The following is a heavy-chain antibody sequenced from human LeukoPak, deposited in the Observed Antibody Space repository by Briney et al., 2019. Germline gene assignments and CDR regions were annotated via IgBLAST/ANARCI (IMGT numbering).Heavy chain of an antibody. CDR1: GGTFSSYA. CDR3: ARAGRVVVPAAIYNWFDP. J-gene: IGHJ5*02. CDR2: MNPNSGNT. Sequence: ASVKVSCKASGGTFSSYAISWVRQAPGQGLEWMGWMNPNSGNTGYAQKFQGRVTITRNTSISTAYMELSSLRSEDTAVYYCARAGRVVVPAAIYNWFDPWGQGTLVTVSS. D-gene: IGHD2-2*01. V-gene: IGHV1-8*03.